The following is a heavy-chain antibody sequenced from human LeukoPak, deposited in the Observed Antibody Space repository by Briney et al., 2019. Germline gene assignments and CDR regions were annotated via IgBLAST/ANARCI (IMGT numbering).Heavy chain of an antibody. D-gene: IGHD2-2*01. Sequence: GASVKVSCKASGYTFTSYGISWVRQAPGQGLEWMGWISAYNGNTNYAQKLQGRVTMTTDTSTSTAYMELRSLRSDDTAVYYCARAPYCSSTSCYGDAFDIWGQGTMVTVSS. J-gene: IGHJ3*02. CDR2: ISAYNGNT. CDR1: GYTFTSYG. V-gene: IGHV1-18*01. CDR3: ARAPYCSSTSCYGDAFDI.